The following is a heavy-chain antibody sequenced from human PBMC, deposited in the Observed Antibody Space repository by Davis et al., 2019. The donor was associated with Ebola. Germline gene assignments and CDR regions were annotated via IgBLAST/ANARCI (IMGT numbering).Heavy chain of an antibody. CDR1: GITFSRYA. J-gene: IGHJ6*02. V-gene: IGHV3-33*08. CDR2: IWYDETSS. CDR3: ARDSDYGYYHGMDV. Sequence: GGSLRLSCAVSGITFSRYAMHWVRQAPGKGLEWVATIWYDETSSYYADSVKGRFTISRDDSKNTLYLQMNSLRAEDTAVYYCARDSDYGYYHGMDVWGQGTTVTVSS. D-gene: IGHD4-17*01.